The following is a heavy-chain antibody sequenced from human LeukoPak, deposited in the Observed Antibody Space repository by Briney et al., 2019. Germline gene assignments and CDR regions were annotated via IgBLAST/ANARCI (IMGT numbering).Heavy chain of an antibody. J-gene: IGHJ4*02. Sequence: GGSLRLSCAASGFTFSSNYMSWVRQAPGKGLEWVSVIYSGGSTYYADSVRGRFTISRDNSKNTLYLQMNSLRAEDTAVYYCARVGVAALRVHGYYFEYWGQGTLVTVSS. V-gene: IGHV3-53*01. D-gene: IGHD6-19*01. CDR1: GFTFSSNY. CDR3: ARVGVAALRVHGYYFEY. CDR2: IYSGGST.